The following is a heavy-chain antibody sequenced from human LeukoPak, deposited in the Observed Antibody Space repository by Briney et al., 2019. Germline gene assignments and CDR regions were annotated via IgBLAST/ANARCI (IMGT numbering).Heavy chain of an antibody. CDR2: ISAYNGNT. J-gene: IGHJ5*02. D-gene: IGHD6-13*01. Sequence: ASVKVSCKASGYTFTSYGISWVRQAPGQGLEWMGWISAYNGNTNYAQKLQGRVTMTTDTSTSTAYMELRSLRSDDTAVYYCARDGSSSWYLGFNWFDPWGQGTLVTVSS. CDR3: ARDGSSSWYLGFNWFDP. V-gene: IGHV1-18*01. CDR1: GYTFTSYG.